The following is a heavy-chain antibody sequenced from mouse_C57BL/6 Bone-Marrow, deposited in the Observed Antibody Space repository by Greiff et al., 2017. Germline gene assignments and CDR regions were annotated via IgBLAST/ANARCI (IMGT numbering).Heavy chain of an antibody. CDR2: IDPENGDT. Sequence: VQLQQSGAELVRPGASVKLSCTASGFNIKDDYMHWVKQRPEQGLEWIGWIDPENGDTEYASKFQGKATITADTSSNTAYLQRSSLTSEDTAVYYCTTGYDYDRAWFAYWGQGTLVTVSA. CDR3: TTGYDYDRAWFAY. V-gene: IGHV14-4*01. D-gene: IGHD2-4*01. CDR1: GFNIKDDY. J-gene: IGHJ3*01.